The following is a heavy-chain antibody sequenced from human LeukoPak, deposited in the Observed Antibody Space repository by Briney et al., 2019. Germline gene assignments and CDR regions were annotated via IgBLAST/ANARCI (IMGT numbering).Heavy chain of an antibody. CDR3: ARDYPSFSPT. J-gene: IGHJ5*02. CDR1: GFTFSSYM. CDR2: IKPDGGEK. D-gene: IGHD3-3*02. Sequence: GGSLRLSCAASGFTFSSYMMTWVRQAPGKGLEWVANIKPDGGEKFYVDSVRGRFTISRDNAKNSLYLQMNSLRAEDTAVYYCARDYPSFSPTWGQGTLVTVSS. V-gene: IGHV3-7*01.